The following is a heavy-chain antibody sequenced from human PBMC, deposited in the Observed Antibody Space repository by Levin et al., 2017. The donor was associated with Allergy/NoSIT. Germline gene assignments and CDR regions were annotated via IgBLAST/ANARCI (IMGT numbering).Heavy chain of an antibody. V-gene: IGHV3-30-3*01. Sequence: GESLKISCAASGFTFSSYAMHWVRQAPGKGLEWVAVISFDGGDKYYADSVKGRFTISRDNSRNTLYLQMNSLRAEDTAFYYCVFYYYGMDVWGQGTTVTVSS. CDR1: GFTFSSYA. CDR2: ISFDGGDK. J-gene: IGHJ6*02. CDR3: VFYYYGMDV. D-gene: IGHD3-10*01.